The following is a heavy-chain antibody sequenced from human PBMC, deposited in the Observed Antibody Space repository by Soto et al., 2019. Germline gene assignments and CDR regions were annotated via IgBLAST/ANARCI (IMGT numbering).Heavy chain of an antibody. CDR3: ARALITKVDY. CDR1: GGSSXSGGYC. D-gene: IGHD3-10*01. Sequence: SETLSLTCAVSGGSSXSGGYCWSWIRQPPGKGLEWIGYIYHSGSTYYNPSLKSRVTISVDRSKNQFSLKLSSVTAADTAGYYCARALITKVDYWGQGTLVTVS. CDR2: IYHSGST. J-gene: IGHJ4*02. V-gene: IGHV4-30-2*01.